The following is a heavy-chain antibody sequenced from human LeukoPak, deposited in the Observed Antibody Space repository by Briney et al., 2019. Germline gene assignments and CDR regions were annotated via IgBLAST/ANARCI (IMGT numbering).Heavy chain of an antibody. V-gene: IGHV3-74*01. J-gene: IGHJ4*02. Sequence: PGGSLRLSCAASGLTFSSHWMHWVRQAPGKGLVWVSRITNDGSSTTYADSVKGRFTISRDNAKNMLYLQVNSLRAEDTAVYYCARSRQAPFDYWGQGTLVTVSS. CDR1: GLTFSSHW. CDR2: ITNDGSST. CDR3: ARSRQAPFDY.